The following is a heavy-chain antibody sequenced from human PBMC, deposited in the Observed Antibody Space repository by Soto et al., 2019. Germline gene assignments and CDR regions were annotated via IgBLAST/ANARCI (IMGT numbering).Heavy chain of an antibody. CDR3: AREDRVIDAFDI. CDR2: INAGNGNT. CDR1: GYTFTSYL. J-gene: IGHJ3*02. Sequence: ASVKVSCKASGYTFTSYLMHWVRQAPGQRLEWMGWINAGNGNTKYSQKFQGRVTITRDTSASTAYMELSSLRSEDTAVYYCAREDRVIDAFDIWGQGTMVTVSS. V-gene: IGHV1-3*01. D-gene: IGHD3-10*01.